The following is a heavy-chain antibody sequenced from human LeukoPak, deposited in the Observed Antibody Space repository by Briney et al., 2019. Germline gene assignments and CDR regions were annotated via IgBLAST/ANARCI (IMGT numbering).Heavy chain of an antibody. V-gene: IGHV4-59*01. D-gene: IGHD3-3*01. J-gene: IGHJ4*02. CDR1: GGSISSYY. CDR3: ARSHLEQYYDFWSGYYSAAGYFDY. Sequence: SETLSLTCTVSGGSISSYYWSWIRQPPGKGLEWIGYIYYSGSTNYNPSLKSRVTISVDTSKNQFSLKLSSVTAADTAVYYCARSHLEQYYDFWSGYYSAAGYFDYWGQGALVTVSS. CDR2: IYYSGST.